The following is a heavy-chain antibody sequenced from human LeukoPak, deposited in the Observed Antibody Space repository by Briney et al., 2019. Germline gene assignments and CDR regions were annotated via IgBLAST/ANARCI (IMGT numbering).Heavy chain of an antibody. D-gene: IGHD6-19*01. CDR3: ARVVAVAGTAAWEVGDY. CDR1: GYTFTSYD. V-gene: IGHV1-2*02. J-gene: IGHJ4*02. CDR2: INPNSGGT. Sequence: ASVKVSCKASGYTFTSYDINWVRQAPGQGLEWMGWINPNSGGTNYAQKFQGRVTMTRDTSISTAYMELSRLRSDDTAVYYCARVVAVAGTAAWEVGDYWGQGTLVTVSS.